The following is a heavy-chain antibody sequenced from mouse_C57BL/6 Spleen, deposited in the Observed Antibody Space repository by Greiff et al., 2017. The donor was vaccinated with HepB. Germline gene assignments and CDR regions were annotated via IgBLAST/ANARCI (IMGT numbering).Heavy chain of an antibody. CDR3: ATDPFYYYGSSYEAY. CDR2: IYPGSGST. CDR1: GYTFTSYW. Sequence: VQLQQPGAELVKPGASVKMSCKASGYTFTSYWITWVKQRPGQGLEWIGDIYPGSGSTNYNEKFKSKATLTVDTSSSTAYMQLSSLTSEDSAVYYCATDPFYYYGSSYEAYWGQGTLVTVSA. D-gene: IGHD1-1*01. J-gene: IGHJ3*01. V-gene: IGHV1-55*01.